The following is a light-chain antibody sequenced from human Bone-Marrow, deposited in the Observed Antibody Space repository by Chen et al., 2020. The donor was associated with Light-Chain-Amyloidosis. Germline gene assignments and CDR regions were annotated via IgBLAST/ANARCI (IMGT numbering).Light chain of an antibody. CDR1: ALPKEN. CDR3: QSADSSGTYEVR. CDR2: KDS. J-gene: IGLJ2*01. Sequence: SYELTQPPSVSVSPGQTARITCSGDALPKENAYWYQQKPGQAPVLVIYKDSERPLGIPERFSGSSSGTTVTLTISGVQAEDEADYHCQSADSSGTYEVRFGGGTKLTVL. V-gene: IGLV3-25*03.